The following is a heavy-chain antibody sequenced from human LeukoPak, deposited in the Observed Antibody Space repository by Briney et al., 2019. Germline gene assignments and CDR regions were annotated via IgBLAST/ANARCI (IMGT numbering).Heavy chain of an antibody. J-gene: IGHJ4*02. CDR2: ISSSSSYI. CDR3: ARSEDYDILTGYAADFDY. V-gene: IGHV3-21*01. D-gene: IGHD3-9*01. Sequence: GGSLRLPCAASGFTFSSYSMNWVRQAPGKGLEWVSSISSSSSYIYYADSVKGRFTISRDNAKNSLYLQMNSLRAEDTAVYYCARSEDYDILTGYAADFDYWGQGTLVTVSS. CDR1: GFTFSSYS.